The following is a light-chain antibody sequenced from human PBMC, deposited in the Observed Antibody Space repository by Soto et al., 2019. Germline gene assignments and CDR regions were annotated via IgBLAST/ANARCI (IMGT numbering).Light chain of an antibody. V-gene: IGLV2-14*01. J-gene: IGLJ1*01. CDR1: SSDVGGYNY. Sequence: QSVLAQPASVSGSPGQSITISCTGTSSDVGGYNYFSWYQQHPDKAPKLMIYEVSNRPSGVSNRFSGSKSGNTASLTISGLQAEDEADYYCSSYTSSSTLYVFGTGTKVTVL. CDR3: SSYTSSSTLYV. CDR2: EVS.